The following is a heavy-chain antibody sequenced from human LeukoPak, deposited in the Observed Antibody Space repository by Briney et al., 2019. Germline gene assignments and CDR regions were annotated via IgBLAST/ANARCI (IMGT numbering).Heavy chain of an antibody. CDR3: ARGGYCSRTTCSNYNGMDV. D-gene: IGHD2-2*01. CDR2: ISYDGSTK. J-gene: IGHJ6*02. V-gene: IGHV3-30*03. CDR1: GFTFSSYG. Sequence: GGSLRLSCAASGFTFSSYGMHWVRQAPGKGLEWVAVISYDGSTKYYADAVKGRFTISRDNSKNTLFLQMNSLRAEDTAVYYCARGGYCSRTTCSNYNGMDVWGQGTTVTVSS.